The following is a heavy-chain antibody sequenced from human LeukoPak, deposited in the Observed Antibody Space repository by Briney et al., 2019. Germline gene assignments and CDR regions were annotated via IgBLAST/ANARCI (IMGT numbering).Heavy chain of an antibody. J-gene: IGHJ6*03. CDR1: GFTFSSYA. D-gene: IGHD3-10*01. V-gene: IGHV3-23*01. CDR2: ISDSGGST. CDR3: AKSRSYSMDV. Sequence: GGSLRLSCAASGFTFSSYAMSWVRQVPGKGLEWVSGISDSGGSTYYADSVKGRFTISRDNSKNTLYLQMNSLRAEDTAVFYCAKSRSYSMDVWGKGTTVTVSS.